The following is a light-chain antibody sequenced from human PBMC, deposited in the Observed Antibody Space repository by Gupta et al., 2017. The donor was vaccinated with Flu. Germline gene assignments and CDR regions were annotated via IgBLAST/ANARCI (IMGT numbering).Light chain of an antibody. CDR2: AAS. CDR3: QQSHSSPPT. CDR1: QSIRTS. Sequence: DIQLTQSPSSLSASVGDRLPITCRASQSIRTSLHWYQQKPGEAPKFLISAASSLKSGVPSRVSGSGSGIEFTLSISSLQPEDFATYYWQQSHSSPPTFGQGTKLEIK. V-gene: IGKV1-39*01. J-gene: IGKJ2*01.